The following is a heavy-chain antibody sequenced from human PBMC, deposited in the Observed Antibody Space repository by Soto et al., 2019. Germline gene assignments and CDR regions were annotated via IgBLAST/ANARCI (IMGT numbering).Heavy chain of an antibody. Sequence: EVQLVESGGDLVQPGGSLRLSCTASGFTFNSYDMNWVRQAPGKGLEWISYISSSGTIYYADSVKGRFIISRDNAKNSLYLQMNSLRDDDTAVYYCARGGYDYRNFAYWGQGTLVTVSS. CDR1: GFTFNSYD. CDR3: ARGGYDYRNFAY. CDR2: ISSSGTI. D-gene: IGHD5-12*01. J-gene: IGHJ4*02. V-gene: IGHV3-48*02.